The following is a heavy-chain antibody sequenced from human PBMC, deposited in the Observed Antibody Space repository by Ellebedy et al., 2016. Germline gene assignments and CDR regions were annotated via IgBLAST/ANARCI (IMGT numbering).Heavy chain of an antibody. CDR3: VREVPARSFAN. V-gene: IGHV3-48*02. Sequence: GGSLRLSXVASAFTFSTYSMNWVRQAPGKGLEWVSYISSSSSTIYYADSVKGRFTISRDNAKNSVYLQMDRLRDEDTAVYYCVREVPARSFANWGQGTRVTVSA. D-gene: IGHD2-15*01. J-gene: IGHJ4*02. CDR2: ISSSSSTI. CDR1: AFTFSTYS.